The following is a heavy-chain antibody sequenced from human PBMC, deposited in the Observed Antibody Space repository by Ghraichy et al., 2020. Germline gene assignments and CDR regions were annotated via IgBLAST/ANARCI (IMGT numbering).Heavy chain of an antibody. CDR3: AGGGVVAATDAFDL. D-gene: IGHD2-15*01. CDR2: VYIDSGT. V-gene: IGHV3-53*01. Sequence: GGSLRLSCEVSGFSVSNNYMTWVRQAPGKGLEWVSVVYIDSGTYEADSVKGRFSISRDSYNNTLYLQMNSLRVEDTAVYYCAGGGVVAATDAFDLWGQGTRVTVSS. CDR1: GFSVSNNY. J-gene: IGHJ4*02.